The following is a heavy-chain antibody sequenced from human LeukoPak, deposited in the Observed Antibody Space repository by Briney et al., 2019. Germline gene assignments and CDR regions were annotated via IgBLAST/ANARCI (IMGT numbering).Heavy chain of an antibody. V-gene: IGHV3-30*04. CDR2: ISYDGRNK. CDR1: GFTFSSYA. Sequence: GGSLRLSCAASGFTFSSYAMHWVRQAPGKGLEWVAVISYDGRNKYYADSVKGRFTISRDNSKNTLYLQMNGLRAEDTAVYYCAREMERYFDYWGQGTLVTVSS. D-gene: IGHD1-26*01. CDR3: AREMERYFDY. J-gene: IGHJ4*02.